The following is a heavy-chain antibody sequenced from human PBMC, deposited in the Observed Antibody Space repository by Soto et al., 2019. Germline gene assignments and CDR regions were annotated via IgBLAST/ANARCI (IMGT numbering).Heavy chain of an antibody. Sequence: EVQLLQTGGGLVQPGGSLSLSCAASGFIFSTYAMNWVRQAPGKGLEWVSAISRSSESAYYAESVRGRFTISRDNSINALYLHMTSLSPEDTAVYYCAHPRGYGVFDAVDLWGQGTMVTVSS. CDR3: AHPRGYGVFDAVDL. D-gene: IGHD4-17*01. CDR1: GFIFSTYA. J-gene: IGHJ3*01. V-gene: IGHV3-23*01. CDR2: ISRSSESA.